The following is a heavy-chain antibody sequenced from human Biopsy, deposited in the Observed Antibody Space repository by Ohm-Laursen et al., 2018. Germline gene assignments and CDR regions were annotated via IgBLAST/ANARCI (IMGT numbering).Heavy chain of an antibody. D-gene: IGHD3-22*01. CDR2: VYYTGST. CDR3: AKDRGYYSDRTVPGYFDL. V-gene: IGHV4-59*01. CDR1: GDSISSYY. J-gene: IGHJ2*01. Sequence: GTLSLTCTVSGDSISSYYWSWIRQPPGKGLQWIGYVYYTGSTDYNPSLQSRVTISVDTSKNHFSLRLRSVTPADTAIYYCAKDRGYYSDRTVPGYFDLWGRGTLVTVSS.